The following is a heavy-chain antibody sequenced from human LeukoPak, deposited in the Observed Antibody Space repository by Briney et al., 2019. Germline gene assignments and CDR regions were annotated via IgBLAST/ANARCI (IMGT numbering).Heavy chain of an antibody. CDR1: GFTFSNYA. CDR3: AKEYDILTGYYAFDI. D-gene: IGHD3-9*01. J-gene: IGHJ3*02. V-gene: IGHV3-23*01. Sequence: GGSLRLSCAASGFTFSNYAMRWVRQAPGKGLEWVSGISGSGDSTYYADSVKGRFTISRDNSKNTLYLQMNSLRAEDTAVYYCAKEYDILTGYYAFDIWGQGTMVTVSS. CDR2: ISGSGDST.